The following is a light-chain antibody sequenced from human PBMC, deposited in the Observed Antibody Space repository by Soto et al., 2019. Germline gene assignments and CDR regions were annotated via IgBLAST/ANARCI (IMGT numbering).Light chain of an antibody. CDR3: SSSTSSTPPH. Sequence: QSALTQPASVSGSPGQSITISCTGTSSDVGGYNYVSWYQQHPGKAPKLMIYDVSNRPSGVSNRFSGSKSGNTASLTLSGLQAEDEADYYCSSSTSSTPPHFGTGTKVTVL. J-gene: IGLJ1*01. V-gene: IGLV2-14*01. CDR2: DVS. CDR1: SSDVGGYNY.